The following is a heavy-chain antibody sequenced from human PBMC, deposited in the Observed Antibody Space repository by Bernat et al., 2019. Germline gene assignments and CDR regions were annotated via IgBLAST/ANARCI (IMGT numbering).Heavy chain of an antibody. Sequence: VQLVQSGAEVKKPGESLRISCKGSGYSFTSYWISWVRQMPGKGLEWMGRIDPSDSYTNYSPSFQGHVTISADKSISTAYLQWSSLKASDTAMYYCARHPYDYIWGSYRAFDYWGQGTLVTVSS. J-gene: IGHJ4*02. CDR3: ARHPYDYIWGSYRAFDY. CDR2: IDPSDSYT. CDR1: GYSFTSYW. D-gene: IGHD3-16*02. V-gene: IGHV5-10-1*03.